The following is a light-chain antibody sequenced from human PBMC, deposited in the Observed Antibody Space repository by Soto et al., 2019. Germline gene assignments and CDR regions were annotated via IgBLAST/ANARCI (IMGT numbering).Light chain of an antibody. V-gene: IGKV3-15*01. Sequence: EIVMTQSPATLSVSPGERATLSCRASQSVSSKIAWYQQKPGQAPRLLIYDASTRASGIPVRFSGSGSGTELTLTISSLQSEDFAVYYCQQYNNWPSTFGQGTNLDIK. CDR3: QQYNNWPST. CDR2: DAS. J-gene: IGKJ2*01. CDR1: QSVSSK.